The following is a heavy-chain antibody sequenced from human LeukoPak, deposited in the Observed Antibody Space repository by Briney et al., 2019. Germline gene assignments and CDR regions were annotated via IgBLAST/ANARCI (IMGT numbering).Heavy chain of an antibody. Sequence: EASVKVSCKASGYTFTSYGISWVRQAPGQGLEWMGWISAYNGNTNYAQKLQGRVTMATDTSTSTAYMELRSLRSDDTAIYYCARGIDSGSPPLGTFEIWGQGTMVTVSS. CDR3: ARGIDSGSPPLGTFEI. V-gene: IGHV1-18*01. J-gene: IGHJ3*02. CDR2: ISAYNGNT. CDR1: GYTFTSYG. D-gene: IGHD1-26*01.